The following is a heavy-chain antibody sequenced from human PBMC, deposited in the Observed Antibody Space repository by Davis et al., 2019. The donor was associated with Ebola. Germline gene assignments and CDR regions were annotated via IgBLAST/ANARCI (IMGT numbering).Heavy chain of an antibody. CDR1: GFTFSSYA. CDR2: ISGSGGST. V-gene: IGHV3-23*01. J-gene: IGHJ4*02. Sequence: GGSLRLSCAASGFTFSSYAMSWVRQAPGKGLEWVSAISGSGGSTYYADSVKGRFTISRDNSKNTLYLQMSSLRAEDTAVYYCVKVLSPGYFDYWGQGTLVTVSS. CDR3: VKVLSPGYFDY.